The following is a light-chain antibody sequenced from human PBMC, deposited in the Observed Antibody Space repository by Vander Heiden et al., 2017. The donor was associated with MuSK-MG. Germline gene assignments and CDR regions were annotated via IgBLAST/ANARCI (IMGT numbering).Light chain of an antibody. CDR2: DAS. Sequence: EIVLTQSPATLSLSPGEGATLSCRASQSVSSYLAWYQQKPGQAPRLLIYDASNRATGIPARFSGSGSGTDFTLTISSLEPEDFAVYYCQHRKNWPLTFGGGTKVEIK. CDR1: QSVSSY. J-gene: IGKJ4*01. CDR3: QHRKNWPLT. V-gene: IGKV3-11*01.